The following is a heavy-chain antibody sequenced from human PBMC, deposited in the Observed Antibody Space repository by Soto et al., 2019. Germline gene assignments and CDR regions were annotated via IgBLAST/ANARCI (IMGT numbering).Heavy chain of an antibody. J-gene: IGHJ4*02. D-gene: IGHD1-20*01. Sequence: SETLSLTCPVSGGSIISSSYYWVCIRQPPGKGLEWIGSIYYGGSTYYNPSLKSRVTISADTSKNQFSLKLSSVTAADTAVYYCALGRGYNWTDYYFDYWGQGTLVTVSS. CDR3: ALGRGYNWTDYYFDY. CDR1: GGSIISSSYY. V-gene: IGHV4-39*01. CDR2: IYYGGST.